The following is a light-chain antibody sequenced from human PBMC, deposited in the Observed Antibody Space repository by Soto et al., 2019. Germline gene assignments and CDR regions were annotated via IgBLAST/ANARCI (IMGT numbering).Light chain of an antibody. J-gene: IGKJ4*01. CDR1: QDISNY. V-gene: IGKV1-33*01. CDR2: EAS. CDR3: QQYDNLPF. Sequence: DIQMTQSPSSLSASVGDRVTITCQASQDISNYLNWYQQKPGKAPKLLIYEASNLETGVPSRFSGSGSGTDFTFNISSLQPEDIATYYCQQYDNLPFFGGGTKVEIK.